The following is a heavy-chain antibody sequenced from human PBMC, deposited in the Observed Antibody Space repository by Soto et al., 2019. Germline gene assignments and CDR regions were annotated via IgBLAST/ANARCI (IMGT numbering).Heavy chain of an antibody. CDR3: ARDQRTTELWFDP. CDR2: IIPIFGTA. CDR1: GGTFSSYA. J-gene: IGHJ5*02. V-gene: IGHV1-69*06. D-gene: IGHD4-17*01. Sequence: QVQLVQSGAEVKKPGSSVKVSCKASGGTFSSYAISWGRQAPGQGLEWMGGIIPIFGTANYAQKFQGRVTIHADKSTSTAYLELSSLRTRGTAVYDCARDQRTTELWFDPWGQGTLVTVSS.